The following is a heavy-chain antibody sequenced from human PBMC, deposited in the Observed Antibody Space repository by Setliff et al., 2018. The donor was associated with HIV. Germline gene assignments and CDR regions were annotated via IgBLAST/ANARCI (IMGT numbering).Heavy chain of an antibody. V-gene: IGHV4-34*01. CDR2: INDSGST. J-gene: IGHJ6*03. CDR1: GESFSGYY. Sequence: SETLSLTCAVYGESFSGYYWSWVRQPPGKGLEWIGEINDSGSTNYNPSLKSRVTISVDPSKNQFSLKLTSVSAADTAVYYCAGGLKAEYYYYYYMDVWGKGTTVTVSS. CDR3: AGGLKAEYYYYYYMDV.